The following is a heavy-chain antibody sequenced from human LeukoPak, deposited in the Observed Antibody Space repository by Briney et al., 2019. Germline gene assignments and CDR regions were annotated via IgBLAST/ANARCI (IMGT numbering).Heavy chain of an antibody. CDR1: DGAISGYY. J-gene: IGHJ4*02. CDR3: ARHGMGGYFDY. CDR2: IYYSGST. D-gene: IGHD1-26*01. V-gene: IGHV4-59*08. Sequence: PSETLSLTCTVSDGAISGYYWSWIRQPPGKGLEWIGYIYYSGSTNYNPSLKSRVTISVDTSKTQFSLKLSSVAAADTAVYYCARHGMGGYFDYWGQGTLVTVSS.